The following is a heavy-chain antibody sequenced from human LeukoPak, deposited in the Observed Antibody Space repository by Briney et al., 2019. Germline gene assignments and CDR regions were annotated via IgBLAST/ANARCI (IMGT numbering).Heavy chain of an antibody. CDR3: AREPLGCGGDCHFDF. Sequence: SVKVSCKASGGTLSSFAFSWMRQAPGQGLVWMGRIIPIYNPVDYPQRFLGRVTISTDESTNTVYMELSRLRHEDTAVYYCAREPLGCGGDCHFDFWGQGTPVTVSS. J-gene: IGHJ4*02. D-gene: IGHD2-21*02. V-gene: IGHV1-69*05. CDR2: IIPIYNPV. CDR1: GGTLSSFA.